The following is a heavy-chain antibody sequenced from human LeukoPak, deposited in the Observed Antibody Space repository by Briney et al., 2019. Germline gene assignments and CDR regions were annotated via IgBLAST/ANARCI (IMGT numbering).Heavy chain of an antibody. J-gene: IGHJ5*02. D-gene: IGHD6-19*01. Sequence: GESLKISCKCSGYIFTTNWISWIRQMPGKGLEWMGRIDPSDSETNYSPSFQGHVTISVDKSISTAYLQWSSLKASDTAMYYCARRAGSSGKFDPWGQGTLVIVSS. CDR1: GYIFTTNW. V-gene: IGHV5-10-1*01. CDR2: IDPSDSET. CDR3: ARRAGSSGKFDP.